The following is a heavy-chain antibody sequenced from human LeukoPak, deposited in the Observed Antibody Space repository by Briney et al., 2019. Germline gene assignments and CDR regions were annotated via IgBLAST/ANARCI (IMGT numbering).Heavy chain of an antibody. CDR1: GLSFSSYA. Sequence: GGSLGLSCGASGLSFSSYAMSWVRQAPGKGLEWVSVISASGDDTYYADSVKGRFTISRDRSKNTVSLQMKSLRGGDTAVYFCAKNAGDGNPYYYAMDVWGQGTTVTVSS. V-gene: IGHV3-23*01. J-gene: IGHJ6*02. CDR3: AKNAGDGNPYYYAMDV. CDR2: ISASGDDT. D-gene: IGHD2-21*01.